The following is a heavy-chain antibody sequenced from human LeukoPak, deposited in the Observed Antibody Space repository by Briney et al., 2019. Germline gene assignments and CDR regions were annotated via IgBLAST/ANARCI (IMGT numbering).Heavy chain of an antibody. CDR3: ARDEVESGWFSWGYYYYMDV. Sequence: GESLRLSCAASGFTFSSYWMSWVRQAPGKGLEWVANIKQDGSEKYYVDSVKGRFTISRDNAKNSLYLQMNSLRAEDTAVYYCARDEVESGWFSWGYYYYMDVWGKGTTVTVSS. CDR1: GFTFSSYW. CDR2: IKQDGSEK. D-gene: IGHD6-19*01. V-gene: IGHV3-7*01. J-gene: IGHJ6*03.